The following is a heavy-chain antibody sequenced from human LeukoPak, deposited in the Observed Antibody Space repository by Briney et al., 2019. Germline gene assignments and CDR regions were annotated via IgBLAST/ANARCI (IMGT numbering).Heavy chain of an antibody. CDR3: AKAFYFDSSGYYPFDY. V-gene: IGHV3-43D*03. J-gene: IGHJ4*02. CDR2: ITWDGGGT. D-gene: IGHD3-22*01. CDR1: GFIFDDYA. Sequence: GGSLRLSCAASGFIFDDYAMHWVRQVPGKSLEWVSLITWDGGGTYYADSVKGRFTISRDNSKNSLYLQMNSLRADDTALYYCAKAFYFDSSGYYPFDYWGQETLVTVSS.